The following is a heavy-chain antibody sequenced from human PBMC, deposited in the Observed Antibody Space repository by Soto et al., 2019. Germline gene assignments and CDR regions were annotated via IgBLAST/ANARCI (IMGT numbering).Heavy chain of an antibody. J-gene: IGHJ4*02. CDR3: ARTFDTITYYFDY. D-gene: IGHD3-9*01. V-gene: IGHV3-30-3*01. CDR2: ISFDGNII. Sequence: GGSLRLSCAASEFSFSSYAMHWIRQAPGKGLEWVAVISFDGNIIHYADSVKGRFIISRDNSKNTLYLQMHSLSGEDTAVYYCARTFDTITYYFDYWGQGTLVTGSS. CDR1: EFSFSSYA.